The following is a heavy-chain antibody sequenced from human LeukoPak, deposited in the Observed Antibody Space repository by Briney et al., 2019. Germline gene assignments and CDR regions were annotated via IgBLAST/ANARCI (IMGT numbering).Heavy chain of an antibody. CDR3: ARRSSRIVGATSRWFDP. V-gene: IGHV4-34*01. CDR1: GGSFSGYY. D-gene: IGHD1-26*01. CDR2: INHSGST. Sequence: SETLSLTCAVYGGSFSGYYWSWIRQPPGRGLEWLGEINHSGSTNYNPSLKSRVTISVDTSKNQFSLKLSSVTAADTAVYYCARRSSRIVGATSRWFDPWGQGTLVTVSS. J-gene: IGHJ5*02.